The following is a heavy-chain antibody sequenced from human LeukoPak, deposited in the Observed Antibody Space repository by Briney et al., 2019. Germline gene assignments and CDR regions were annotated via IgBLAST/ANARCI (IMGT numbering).Heavy chain of an antibody. D-gene: IGHD2-2*01. CDR2: IKQDGNEI. J-gene: IGHJ4*02. V-gene: IGHV3-7*01. CDR3: ARDCSSTNCYGNY. Sequence: PGRSLRLSCAASGFTFSNYLMSWVRQSPGKGLKWMAIIKQDGNEIYYVDSMKGRFTISRDNAKNSLYLQMNSLRAENTAVYYCARDCSSTNCYGNYWGPGTLVTVSS. CDR1: GFTFSNYL.